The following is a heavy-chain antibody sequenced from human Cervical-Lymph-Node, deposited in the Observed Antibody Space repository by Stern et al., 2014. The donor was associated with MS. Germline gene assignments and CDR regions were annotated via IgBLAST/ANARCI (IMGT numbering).Heavy chain of an antibody. CDR1: GFTFSSFP. V-gene: IGHV3-33*01. Sequence: VQLVESGGGVVQPGRSLRLSCAASGFTFSSFPIHLVRQAPGKGLEWVAIIWHDGSNEHYADSVKGRFTVSRDNSNDTVYLQMNSLRAEDTAIYYCARDPNGYAYGLGDWGQGALVTVSS. J-gene: IGHJ4*02. CDR2: IWHDGSNE. D-gene: IGHD3-16*01. CDR3: ARDPNGYAYGLGD.